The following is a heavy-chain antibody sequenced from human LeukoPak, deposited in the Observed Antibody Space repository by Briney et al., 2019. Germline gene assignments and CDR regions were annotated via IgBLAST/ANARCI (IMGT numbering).Heavy chain of an antibody. Sequence: PGRSLTPSWQPAGFPFSMYAMTWVRHAPGKGRGWVWSIGCDGKTHDSESVKRRFVISREYFGGMVFLQLNSLRVEDTALYYCARDLHDYVAMDVWGQGTMVTVSS. CDR1: GFPFSMYA. V-gene: IGHV3-23*01. CDR2: IGCDGKT. D-gene: IGHD3-10*02. J-gene: IGHJ6*02. CDR3: ARDLHDYVAMDV.